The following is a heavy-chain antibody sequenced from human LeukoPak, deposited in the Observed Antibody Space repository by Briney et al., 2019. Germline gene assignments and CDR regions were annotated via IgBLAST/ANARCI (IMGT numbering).Heavy chain of an antibody. D-gene: IGHD6-6*01. J-gene: IGHJ5*02. CDR2: IIPIFGTA. CDR3: ARGTSIAARLYWFDP. Sequence: SVKVSCKASGGTFSSYAISWVRQAPGQGLEWMGGIIPIFGTANYAQKFQGRVTITADESTSTAYMELSSLRSEDTAVYYCARGTSIAARLYWFDPWGQGTLVTVSS. CDR1: GGTFSSYA. V-gene: IGHV1-69*13.